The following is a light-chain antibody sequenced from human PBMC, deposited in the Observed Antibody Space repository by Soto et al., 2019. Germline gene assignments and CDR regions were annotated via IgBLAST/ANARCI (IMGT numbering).Light chain of an antibody. CDR2: DAS. Sequence: EIVLTQSPDTLSLSPGERATLSCRASQSVRSNYLAWYQQKPGQTPRFLIYDASSRATGIQDRFSGSGSGTDFTLTISRLEPEDFAVYCCQQYGSSPLTFGGGTKVEIK. V-gene: IGKV3-20*01. CDR1: QSVRSNY. CDR3: QQYGSSPLT. J-gene: IGKJ4*01.